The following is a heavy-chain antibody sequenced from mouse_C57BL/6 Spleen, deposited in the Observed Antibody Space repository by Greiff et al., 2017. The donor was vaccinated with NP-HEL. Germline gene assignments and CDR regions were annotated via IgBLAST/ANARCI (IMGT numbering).Heavy chain of an antibody. J-gene: IGHJ1*03. CDR2: IYPGNSDT. V-gene: IGHV1-5*01. D-gene: IGHD2-1*01. CDR3: TRRIVYYGNYHWYFDV. Sequence: VQLKQSGTVLARPGASVKMSCKTSGYTFTSYWMHWVKQRPGQGLEWIGAIYPGNSDTSYNQKFKGKATLTAVTSASTAYMELISLTNDDSAVYYCTRRIVYYGNYHWYFDVWGTGTTVTVSS. CDR1: GYTFTSYW.